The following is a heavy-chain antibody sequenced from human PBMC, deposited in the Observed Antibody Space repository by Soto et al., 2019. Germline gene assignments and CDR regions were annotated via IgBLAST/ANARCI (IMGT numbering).Heavy chain of an antibody. D-gene: IGHD3-3*01. CDR1: GCTISGYY. J-gene: IGHJ5*02. Sequence: PSETLSLPCRVSGCTISGYYWTWIRQPAGKGLEWIGRIYSSGNTKYNPSLQSRVTMSLDTSNNQFSLRLTSVTAADTAVYYCARGQRFSDWFDPGGQGTLVTVSS. CDR3: ARGQRFSDWFDP. CDR2: IYSSGNT. V-gene: IGHV4-4*07.